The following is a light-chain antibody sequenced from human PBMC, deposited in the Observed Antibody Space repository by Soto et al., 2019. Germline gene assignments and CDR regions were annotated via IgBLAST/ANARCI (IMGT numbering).Light chain of an antibody. CDR1: SSDVGGYIY. Sequence: QSVLTQPASVSGSPGQSITISCTGTSSDVGGYIYVSWYQQHPGKAPKLMIYEVSNRPSGVSNRFSGSKSGNTASLTISGLPAEDEDDYYCSSYSRTSFYVFGTGTKLTVL. CDR3: SSYSRTSFYV. CDR2: EVS. V-gene: IGLV2-14*01. J-gene: IGLJ1*01.